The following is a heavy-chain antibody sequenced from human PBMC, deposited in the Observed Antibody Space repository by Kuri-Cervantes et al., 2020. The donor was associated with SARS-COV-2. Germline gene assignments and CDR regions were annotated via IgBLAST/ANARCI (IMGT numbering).Heavy chain of an antibody. CDR2: IYYSGST. CDR3: ARGVYYDSSGYYLGDAFDI. V-gene: IGHV4-39*07. CDR1: GGSISSSSYY. Sequence: SETLSLTCTVSGGSISSSSYYWGWIRQPPGKGLERIGSIYYSGSTYYNPSLKSRVTISVDTSKNQFSLKLSSVTAADTAVYYCARGVYYDSSGYYLGDAFDIWGQGTMVTVSS. D-gene: IGHD3-22*01. J-gene: IGHJ3*02.